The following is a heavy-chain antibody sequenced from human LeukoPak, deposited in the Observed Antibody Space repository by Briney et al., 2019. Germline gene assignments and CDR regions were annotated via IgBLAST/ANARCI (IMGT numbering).Heavy chain of an antibody. CDR2: IWYDGSNK. CDR1: GFTFSNYG. D-gene: IGHD2-15*01. Sequence: GGSQRLSCAASGFTFSNYGMHWVRQPPGKGLEWVAVIWYDGSNKYYADSVQGGFTISRDNSKNMLYLQMNSLRAEDTAVYYCARGYCSGGSCFYGMGVWGKGTTVTVSS. J-gene: IGHJ6*04. V-gene: IGHV3-33*01. CDR3: ARGYCSGGSCFYGMGV.